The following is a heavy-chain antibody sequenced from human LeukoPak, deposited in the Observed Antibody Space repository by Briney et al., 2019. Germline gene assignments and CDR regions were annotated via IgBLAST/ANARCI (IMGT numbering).Heavy chain of an antibody. V-gene: IGHV4-59*08. J-gene: IGHJ4*02. CDR2: IYYSGNT. Sequence: SETLSLTCTVSGGSHSSYYWSWIRQPPGKGLEWIGYIYYSGNTNYNPSLKSRVTISVDTSKNQFSLKLSSVTAADTAVYYCARHPSAVAGKTFDYWGQGTLVTVSS. D-gene: IGHD6-19*01. CDR1: GGSHSSYY. CDR3: ARHPSAVAGKTFDY.